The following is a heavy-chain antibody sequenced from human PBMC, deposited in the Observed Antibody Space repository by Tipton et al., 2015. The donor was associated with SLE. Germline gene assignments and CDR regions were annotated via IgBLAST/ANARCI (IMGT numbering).Heavy chain of an antibody. CDR3: AKELGVSSGWYYSFDY. Sequence: SLRLSCAASGFTFSTYSMNWVRQAPGKGLEWVSSIGSSGGSTYYADSVRGRFTISRDKSKNILYLQMDSLRAEDTAVYYCAKELGVSSGWYYSFDYWGQGTLVTVSS. CDR2: IGSSGGST. J-gene: IGHJ4*02. D-gene: IGHD6-19*01. V-gene: IGHV3-23*01. CDR1: GFTFSTYS.